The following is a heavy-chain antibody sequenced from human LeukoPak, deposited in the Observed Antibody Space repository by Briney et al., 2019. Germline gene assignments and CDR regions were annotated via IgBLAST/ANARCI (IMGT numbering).Heavy chain of an antibody. Sequence: GGSLRLSCAASGFTFSSYSMSWVRQAPGKGLEWVSAISGSGGSTYYADSVKGRFTISRDNSKNTLYLQMNSLRAEDTAVYYCAKDLIGTMVRGVINYYWGQGTLVTVSS. V-gene: IGHV3-23*01. D-gene: IGHD3-10*01. J-gene: IGHJ4*02. CDR2: ISGSGGST. CDR1: GFTFSSYS. CDR3: AKDLIGTMVRGVINYY.